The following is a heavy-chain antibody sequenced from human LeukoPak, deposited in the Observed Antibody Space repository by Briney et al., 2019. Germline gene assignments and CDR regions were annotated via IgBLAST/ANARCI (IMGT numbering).Heavy chain of an antibody. J-gene: IGHJ4*02. CDR1: GYTFTGYY. D-gene: IGHD5-12*01. V-gene: IGHV1-2*02. CDR3: TSTWGNEVATIKPFDY. Sequence: GASVKVSCKASGYTFTGYYIHWVRQAPGQGLEWMGWINPDSGVTNYAQKFQGRVTMTRDTSISTAYVELRRLTSDDTAVYYCTSTWGNEVATIKPFDYWGQGTLVTVSS. CDR2: INPDSGVT.